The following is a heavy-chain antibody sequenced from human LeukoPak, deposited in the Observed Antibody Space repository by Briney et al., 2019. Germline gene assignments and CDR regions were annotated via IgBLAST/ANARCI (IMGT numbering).Heavy chain of an antibody. CDR1: GFSFSVYW. J-gene: IGHJ6*02. Sequence: QPGGSLRLSCAAYGFSFSVYWMTWVRQVPGRGPEWVANVNRDGSETYYLDSVKGRFTISKDNAKNSLYLQMNSLRAEDTALYHCARNNGMDVWGQGTTVIVSS. CDR3: ARNNGMDV. V-gene: IGHV3-7*03. CDR2: VNRDGSET.